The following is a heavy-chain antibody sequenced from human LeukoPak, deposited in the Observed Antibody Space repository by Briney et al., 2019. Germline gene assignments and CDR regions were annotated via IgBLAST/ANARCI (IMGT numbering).Heavy chain of an antibody. V-gene: IGHV3-23*01. CDR2: ISGSGGGT. D-gene: IGHD6-13*01. CDR1: GFSNAW. J-gene: IGHJ4*02. Sequence: GGSLRLSCAVSGFSNAWMNWVRQAPGKGLEWVSAISGSGGGTYYADSVKGRFTISRDNSKNTLYLQMNSLRAEDTAVYYCAKLGKYSSSWVDYWGQGTLVTVSS. CDR3: AKLGKYSSSWVDY.